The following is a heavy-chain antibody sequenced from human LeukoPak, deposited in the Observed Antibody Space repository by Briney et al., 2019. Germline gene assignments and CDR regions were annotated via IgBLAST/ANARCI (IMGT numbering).Heavy chain of an antibody. CDR1: GGSISSYY. CDR3: AREGGYSDY. D-gene: IGHD2-15*01. Sequence: SETLSLTCTVSGGSISSYYWSWIRQPPGKGLEWIGEINHSGSTNYNPSLKSRVTISVDTSKNQFSLKLSSVTAADTAVYYCAREGGYSDYWGQGTLVTVSS. V-gene: IGHV4-34*01. J-gene: IGHJ4*02. CDR2: INHSGST.